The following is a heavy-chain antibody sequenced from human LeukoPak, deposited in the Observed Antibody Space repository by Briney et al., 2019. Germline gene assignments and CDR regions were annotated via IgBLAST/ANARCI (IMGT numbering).Heavy chain of an antibody. CDR3: ARDIAAAGTNADY. V-gene: IGHV3-21*01. CDR1: GFTFSSYS. J-gene: IGHJ4*02. D-gene: IGHD6-13*01. Sequence: GGSLRLSCAASGFTFSSYSMNWVRQAPGKGLEWVSSISSSSSYIYYADSVKGRFTTSRDNAKNSLYLQMNSLRAEDTAVYYCARDIAAAGTNADYWGQGTLVTVSS. CDR2: ISSSSSYI.